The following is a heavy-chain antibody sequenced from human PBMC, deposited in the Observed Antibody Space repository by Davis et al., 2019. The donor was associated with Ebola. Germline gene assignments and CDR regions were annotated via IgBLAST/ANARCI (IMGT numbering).Heavy chain of an antibody. CDR3: AKGSDTDGYSPLDY. CDR1: GFTFSSYS. CDR2: ISSSSSTI. Sequence: GESLKISCAASGFTFSSYSMNWVRQAPGKGLEWVSYISSSSSTIYYADSVKGRFTISRDNSKHTVYLQMNSLRAEDTAMYYCAKGSDTDGYSPLDYWGQGTLVTVSS. D-gene: IGHD5-24*01. V-gene: IGHV3-48*01. J-gene: IGHJ4*02.